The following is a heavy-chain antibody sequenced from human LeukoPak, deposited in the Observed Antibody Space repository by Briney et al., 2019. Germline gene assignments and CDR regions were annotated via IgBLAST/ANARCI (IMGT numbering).Heavy chain of an antibody. CDR3: ARGHYYDSSGYYSGVTGDY. CDR1: GFTFSSYS. Sequence: PGGSLRLSCAASGFTFSSYSMNWVRQAPGKGLEWVSYISSSSSTIYYADSVKGRFTISRDNAKNSLYLQMNSLRAEDTAVYYCARGHYYDSSGYYSGVTGDYWGQGTLVTVSS. CDR2: ISSSSSTI. D-gene: IGHD3-22*01. V-gene: IGHV3-48*01. J-gene: IGHJ4*02.